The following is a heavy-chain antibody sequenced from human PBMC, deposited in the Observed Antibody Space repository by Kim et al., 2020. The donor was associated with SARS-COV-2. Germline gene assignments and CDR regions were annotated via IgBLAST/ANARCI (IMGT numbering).Heavy chain of an antibody. CDR2: ISSNGGST. CDR1: GFTFSNYA. CDR3: ERDQSVGLLWFGESPFDP. D-gene: IGHD3-10*01. Sequence: GGSLRLSCAASGFTFSNYAMHWVRQAPGKGLEYVSAISSNGGSTYYANSVQGRFTISRDNSKNTLYLQMGSLRAEDMAVYYCERDQSVGLLWFGESPFDPWGQGTLVTVSS. J-gene: IGHJ5*02. V-gene: IGHV3-64*01.